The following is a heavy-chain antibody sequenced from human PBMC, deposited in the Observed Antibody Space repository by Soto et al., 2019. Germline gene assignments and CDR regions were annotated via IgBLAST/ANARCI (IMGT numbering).Heavy chain of an antibody. V-gene: IGHV4-34*01. D-gene: IGHD3-16*02. Sequence: SETLSLTCAVYGGSFSGYYWSWIRQPPGKGLEWIGEINHSGSTNYNPSLKSRVTISVDTSKNQFSLKLSSVTAADTAVYYCARGLKMITFGGVIVMNYYGMDVWGQGTTVTVSS. J-gene: IGHJ6*02. CDR2: INHSGST. CDR1: GGSFSGYY. CDR3: ARGLKMITFGGVIVMNYYGMDV.